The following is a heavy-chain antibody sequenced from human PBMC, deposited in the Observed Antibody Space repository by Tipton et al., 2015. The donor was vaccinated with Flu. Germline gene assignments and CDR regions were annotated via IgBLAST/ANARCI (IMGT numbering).Heavy chain of an antibody. J-gene: IGHJ4*02. Sequence: TLSLTCTVSGDSISNNFWWSWVRQPPGKGLECIGQIFHSGSTNYNPSLRSRVTISLDKSPNQFSLEVTSVTAADTAVYYCAKGYGYIWSPFDYWGQGTLVTVSS. V-gene: IGHV4-4*02. CDR1: GDSISNNFW. D-gene: IGHD1-20*01. CDR2: IFHSGST. CDR3: AKGYGYIWSPFDY.